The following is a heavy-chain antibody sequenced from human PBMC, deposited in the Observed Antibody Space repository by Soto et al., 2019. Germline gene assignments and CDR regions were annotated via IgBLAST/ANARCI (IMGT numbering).Heavy chain of an antibody. CDR2: ISGSTGST. CDR1: GFTFSNFA. CDR3: AKDTSSSPYYMDV. D-gene: IGHD2-2*01. J-gene: IGHJ6*03. Sequence: EVQVLESGGGLVQPGGSLRLSCAASGFTFSNFAMSWVRHAPGKGLEWVSEISGSTGSTYYADSVKGRFIISRDNSKNTLHLQMNSLRAEDTAVYFCAKDTSSSPYYMDVWGNGTTVTVSS. V-gene: IGHV3-23*01.